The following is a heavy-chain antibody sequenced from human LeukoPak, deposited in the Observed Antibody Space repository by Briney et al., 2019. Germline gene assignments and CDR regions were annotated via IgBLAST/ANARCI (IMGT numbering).Heavy chain of an antibody. V-gene: IGHV3-30-3*01. CDR3: ARPLWFGESYAFDI. CDR1: GFTFSSYA. CDR2: ISYDGSNK. J-gene: IGHJ3*02. Sequence: GGSLRLSCAASGFTFSSYAMHWVRQAPGKGLEWVAVISYDGSNKYYADSVKGRFTISRDNSKNTLYLQMNSLRAEDTAVYYCARPLWFGESYAFDIWGQGTMVTVSS. D-gene: IGHD3-10*01.